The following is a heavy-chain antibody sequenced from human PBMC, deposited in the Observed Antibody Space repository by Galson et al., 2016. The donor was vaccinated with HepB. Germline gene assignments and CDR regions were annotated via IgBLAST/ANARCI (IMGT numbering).Heavy chain of an antibody. CDR3: ARDRASWDGQHTGSFDY. V-gene: IGHV6-1*01. D-gene: IGHD2-21*01. J-gene: IGHJ4*02. CDR1: GDSVSSIDAA. CDR2: TYYRSKWYY. Sequence: CAISGDSVSSIDAAWNWIRQSPSRGLEWLGRTYYRSKWYYDYAVSVKSRTTINPDTSKNQLSLQLNSVTPEDTAVYYCARDRASWDGQHTGSFDYWGQGTLVTVSS.